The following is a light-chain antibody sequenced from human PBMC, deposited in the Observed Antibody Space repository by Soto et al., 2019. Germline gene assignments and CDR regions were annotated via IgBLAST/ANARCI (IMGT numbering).Light chain of an antibody. CDR2: GAS. CDR3: QQCNKWPPYT. V-gene: IGKV3-15*01. CDR1: QSVSSN. J-gene: IGKJ2*01. Sequence: EIVMTQSPANLSVSPGERATLSCRASQSVSSNLAWYQQKPGQGPRLLIYGASTRATSIPARFSGSGSGTAFTLTINSLQSEDIAVYSCQQCNKWPPYTFGQGTKLEIK.